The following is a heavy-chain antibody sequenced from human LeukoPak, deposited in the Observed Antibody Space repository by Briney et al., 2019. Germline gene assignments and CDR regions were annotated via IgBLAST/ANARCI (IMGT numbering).Heavy chain of an antibody. D-gene: IGHD6-19*01. J-gene: IGHJ3*02. Sequence: ASVKVSCKASGYTFTSYDINWVRQATGQGLEWMGWMDPNSGNTGYAQKCQGRVTMTRNTSISTAYMELSSLRSEDTAVYYCARGRQQWLAYAFDIWGQGTMVTVSS. V-gene: IGHV1-8*01. CDR3: ARGRQQWLAYAFDI. CDR1: GYTFTSYD. CDR2: MDPNSGNT.